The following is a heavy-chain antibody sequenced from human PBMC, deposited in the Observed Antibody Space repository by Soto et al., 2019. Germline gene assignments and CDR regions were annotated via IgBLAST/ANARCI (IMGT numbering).Heavy chain of an antibody. D-gene: IGHD3-22*01. Sequence: SETLSLTCTVSGDSISTFYWGWMRQSPGKELEWTGYVYYTGSTNYNPSLKSRVTISVDRSKNQFSLKLTSANAADTAVYYCARGRTVRNYADDSSDYFYFFDYWGQGTQVTVSS. V-gene: IGHV4-59*01. CDR3: ARGRTVRNYADDSSDYFYFFDY. CDR2: VYYTGST. J-gene: IGHJ4*02. CDR1: GDSISTFY.